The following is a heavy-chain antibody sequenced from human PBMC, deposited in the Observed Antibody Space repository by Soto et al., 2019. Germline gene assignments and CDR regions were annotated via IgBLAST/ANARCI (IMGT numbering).Heavy chain of an antibody. Sequence: SGPTLVNPTQPLPLTCTFSGFSLSTSGVGVGWIRQPPGKALEWLALIYWNDDKRYSPSLKSRLTITKDTTKNQVVLTMTNMDPVDTATYYCAHSFSPPPYFPPSEAFDIWGQGTMVTVSS. V-gene: IGHV2-5*01. J-gene: IGHJ3*02. CDR2: IYWNDDK. D-gene: IGHD3-10*01. CDR1: GFSLSTSGVG. CDR3: AHSFSPPPYFPPSEAFDI.